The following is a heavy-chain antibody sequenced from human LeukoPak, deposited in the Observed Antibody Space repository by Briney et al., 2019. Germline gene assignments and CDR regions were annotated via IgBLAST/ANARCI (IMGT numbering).Heavy chain of an antibody. CDR3: ARQMGDFWSGYHYFDY. V-gene: IGHV4-38-2*02. D-gene: IGHD3-3*01. CDR2: IYHSGST. Sequence: SETLSLTCTVSGYSISSGYYWGWIRQPPGKGLEWIGSIYHSGSTYYNPSLKSRVTISVDTSKNQFSLKLSSVTAAGTAVYYCARQMGDFWSGYHYFDYWGQGTLVTVSS. CDR1: GYSISSGYY. J-gene: IGHJ4*02.